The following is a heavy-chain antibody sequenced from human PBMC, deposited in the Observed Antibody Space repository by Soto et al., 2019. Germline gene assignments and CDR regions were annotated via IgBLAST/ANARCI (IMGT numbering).Heavy chain of an antibody. D-gene: IGHD3-3*01. CDR2: MNPNSGNT. J-gene: IGHJ6*03. Sequence: ASVKVSCKASGYTFTSYDINWVRQATGQGLEWMGWMNPNSGNTGYAQKFQGRVTMTRNTSISTAYMELSSLRSEDTAVYYCARVPTYYDFWSGYSPDYYYYMDVWGKGTTVTVSS. CDR1: GYTFTSYD. V-gene: IGHV1-8*01. CDR3: ARVPTYYDFWSGYSPDYYYYMDV.